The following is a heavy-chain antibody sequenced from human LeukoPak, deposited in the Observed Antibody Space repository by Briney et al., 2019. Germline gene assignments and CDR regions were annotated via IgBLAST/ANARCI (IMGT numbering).Heavy chain of an antibody. CDR3: AREFDS. V-gene: IGHV4-4*07. Sequence: SETLSLTCIVSGGSLSSWCWSWIRQPAGKGLEWIGRIYSSGNTNYNPSLKSRLTMSVDTSKNQFSLKLTSVTAADTAVYYCAREFDSWGQGSLVTVSS. J-gene: IGHJ4*02. CDR1: GGSLSSWC. CDR2: IYSSGNT.